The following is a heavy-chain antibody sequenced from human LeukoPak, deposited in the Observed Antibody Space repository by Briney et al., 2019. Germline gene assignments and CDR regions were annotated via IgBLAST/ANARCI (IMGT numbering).Heavy chain of an antibody. CDR1: GFTFSSYS. V-gene: IGHV3-21*01. CDR3: ASKPXXTPYYYYGMDV. J-gene: IGHJ6*02. D-gene: IGHD1-7*01. CDR2: ISSSSSYI. Sequence: GGSLRLSCAASGFTFSSYSMNWVRQAPGKGLEWVSSISSSSSYIYYADSVKGRFTISRDNAKNSLYLQMNSLRAEDTAVYYCASKPXXTPYYYYGMDVWGQGTTVTV.